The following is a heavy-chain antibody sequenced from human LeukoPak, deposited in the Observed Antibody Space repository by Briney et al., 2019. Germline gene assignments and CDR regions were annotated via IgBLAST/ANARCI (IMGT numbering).Heavy chain of an antibody. J-gene: IGHJ4*02. D-gene: IGHD6-6*01. CDR3: ANSHDSSSPFEY. V-gene: IGHV3-23*01. CDR1: GFTFSSYA. CDR2: ISGGGQNK. Sequence: GGSLRLSCAASGFTFSSYAMSWVRQAPGKGLEWVPGISGGGQNKNYADFVKGRFTISRDNSKNPLYLQMNRLGAEDTAIYYCANSHDSSSPFEYWGQGTQVSVSS.